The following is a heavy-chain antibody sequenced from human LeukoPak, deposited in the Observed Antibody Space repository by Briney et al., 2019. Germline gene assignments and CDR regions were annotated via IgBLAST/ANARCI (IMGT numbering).Heavy chain of an antibody. J-gene: IGHJ6*02. Sequence: SVKVSYKASGGTFSSYAISWVRQAPGQGLEWMGRIIPILGIANYAQKFQGRVTITADKSTSTAYMELSSLRSEDTAVYYCARDFSWTGDYYYYGMDVWGQGTTVTVSS. CDR3: ARDFSWTGDYYYYGMDV. D-gene: IGHD3/OR15-3a*01. CDR2: IIPILGIA. V-gene: IGHV1-69*04. CDR1: GGTFSSYA.